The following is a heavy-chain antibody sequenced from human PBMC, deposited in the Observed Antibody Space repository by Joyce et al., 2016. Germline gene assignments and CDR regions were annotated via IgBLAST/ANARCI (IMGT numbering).Heavy chain of an antibody. V-gene: IGHV3-7*01. CDR1: GFTFSGNY. CDR2: IKQDGSAV. J-gene: IGHJ3*01. Sequence: EVQLVESGGGLVQPGGSLRLSCESFGFTFSGNYMSWLRQAPGGGLEWVANIKQDGSAVYYLDSVKGRFTVSRDNARSLVHLQMVSLRVEDTALYYCARGKAFDVWGQGTMVTVSS. CDR3: ARGKAFDV.